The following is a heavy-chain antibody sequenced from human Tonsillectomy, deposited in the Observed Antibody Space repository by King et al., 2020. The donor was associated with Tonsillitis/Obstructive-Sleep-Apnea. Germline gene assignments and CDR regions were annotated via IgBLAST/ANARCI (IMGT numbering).Heavy chain of an antibody. CDR3: ASRKCNTVSCPWGWFDP. D-gene: IGHD2-2*01. J-gene: IGHJ5*02. Sequence: VQLVESGGDLIQPGGSLRLSYAASGLTVSSNYMNWVRQAPGKGLEWVSVLYGDGRTYYADSVKGRFPISRDNSKNTLYLQMTTLRAEDTAVYYCASRKCNTVSCPWGWFDPWGQGTLVTVSS. CDR2: LYGDGRT. CDR1: GLTVSSNY. V-gene: IGHV3-53*01.